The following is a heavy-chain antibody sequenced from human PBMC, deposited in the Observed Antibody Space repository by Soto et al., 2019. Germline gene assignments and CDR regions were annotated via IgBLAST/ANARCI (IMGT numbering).Heavy chain of an antibody. V-gene: IGHV4-59*01. CDR3: ARGVGRYGSNLDY. CDR1: GGSISSYC. D-gene: IGHD1-26*01. Sequence: QVQLQESGPGLVKPSETLSLTCTVSGGSISSYCWSWVRQPPGEGLEWIANICNSGGTNYNPSRKRRVVISVDTSRNQFSLKLSSVTAADTAVYYCARGVGRYGSNLDYWGQGTLVTVSS. CDR2: ICNSGGT. J-gene: IGHJ4*02.